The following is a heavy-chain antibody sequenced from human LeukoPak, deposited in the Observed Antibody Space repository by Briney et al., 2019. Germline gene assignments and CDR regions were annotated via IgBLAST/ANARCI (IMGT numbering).Heavy chain of an antibody. Sequence: PGGSLRLSCAASGFTFDRYSMTWVRQAPGKGLEWVANIKEDGSEKYYVDSVKGRFTISRDNAKNSLYLQMNSLRAEDRAVYCCARDVGAGYSSSWYEGWGQGTLVTVSS. V-gene: IGHV3-7*01. D-gene: IGHD6-13*01. CDR1: GFTFDRYS. CDR2: IKEDGSEK. CDR3: ARDVGAGYSSSWYEG. J-gene: IGHJ4*02.